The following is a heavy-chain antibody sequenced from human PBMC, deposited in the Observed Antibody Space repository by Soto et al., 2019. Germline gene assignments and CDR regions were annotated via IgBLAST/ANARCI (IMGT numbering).Heavy chain of an antibody. CDR3: ASGRYGDY. D-gene: IGHD1-26*01. J-gene: IGHJ4*02. CDR1: GYTFTSYG. V-gene: IGHV1-18*01. CDR2: ISAHNGNT. Sequence: QVHLVQSGAEVKKPGASAKVSCKGSGYTFTSYGITWVRQAPGQGLEWMAWISAHNGNTDYAQKPQGRVTVTRDTSTSTAYLELRRLRSADTAVYYCASGRYGDYWGQGALVTVPS.